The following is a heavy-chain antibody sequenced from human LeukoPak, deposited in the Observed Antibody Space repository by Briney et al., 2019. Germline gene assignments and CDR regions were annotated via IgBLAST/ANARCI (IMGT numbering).Heavy chain of an antibody. J-gene: IGHJ4*02. CDR3: AREVVTMVRGVIVDY. CDR2: IYTSGST. D-gene: IGHD3-10*01. Sequence: SQTLSLTCTVSGGSISSGSYYWSWIRQPAGKGLEWIGRIYTSGSTNYNPSLKSRVTISVDTSKNQLSLKLSSVTAADTAVYYCAREVVTMVRGVIVDYWGQGTLVTVSS. CDR1: GGSISSGSYY. V-gene: IGHV4-61*02.